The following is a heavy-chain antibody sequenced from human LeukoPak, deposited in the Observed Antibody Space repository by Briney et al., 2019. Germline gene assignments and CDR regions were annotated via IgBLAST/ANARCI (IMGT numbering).Heavy chain of an antibody. Sequence: GGSLRLSCTASGFTFSCFGMHWVRQAPGKGLEGVAVISYDGSNKYYADSVKGRFTISRDNSKNTLYLQMNSLRAEDTAVYYCAREPQGAAGTTHYYWGQGTLVTVSS. CDR1: GFTFSCFG. V-gene: IGHV3-30*19. D-gene: IGHD6-13*01. CDR3: AREPQGAAGTTHYY. J-gene: IGHJ4*02. CDR2: ISYDGSNK.